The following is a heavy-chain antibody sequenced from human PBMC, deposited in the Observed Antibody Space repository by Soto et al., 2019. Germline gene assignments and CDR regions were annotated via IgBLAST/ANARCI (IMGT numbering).Heavy chain of an antibody. Sequence: ASVKVSCKASGYTFAGYYMHWVRQAPGQGLEWMGWINPNSGGTNYAQKFQGRVTMTRDTSISTAYMELSRLRSDDTAVYYCARDLDYGDYEYYFDYWGQGTLVTVSS. CDR1: GYTFAGYY. CDR3: ARDLDYGDYEYYFDY. CDR2: INPNSGGT. J-gene: IGHJ4*02. D-gene: IGHD4-17*01. V-gene: IGHV1-2*02.